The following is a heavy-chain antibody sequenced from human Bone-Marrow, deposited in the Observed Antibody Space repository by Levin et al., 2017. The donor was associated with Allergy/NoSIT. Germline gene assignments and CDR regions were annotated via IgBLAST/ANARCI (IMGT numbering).Heavy chain of an antibody. CDR2: IIPIFGTP. Sequence: SVKVSCKASGGTFSTYATTWVRQAPGQGLEWMGEIIPIFGTPKYAQKFQGRVTITADESTSTAFMDLSSLRSEDTAVYYCARGGRAAPSHYYNGMDVWGQGTTVTVSS. CDR1: GGTFSTYA. CDR3: ARGGRAAPSHYYNGMDV. V-gene: IGHV1-69*13. D-gene: IGHD6-6*01. J-gene: IGHJ6*02.